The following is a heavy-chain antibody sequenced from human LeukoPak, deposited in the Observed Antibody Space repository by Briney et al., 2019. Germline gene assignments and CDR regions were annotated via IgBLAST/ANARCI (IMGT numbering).Heavy chain of an antibody. J-gene: IGHJ3*02. CDR2: IYPGDSDT. D-gene: IGHD1-26*01. CDR3: ARPKVGAMDAFDI. CDR1: GYSFTSYW. V-gene: IGHV5-51*01. Sequence: GESLKISCKGSGYSFTSYWIGWVRQMPGKGLEWMGIIYPGDSDTRYSPSFQGQVTISADKSISTAYLQWSSLEASDTAMYYCARPKVGAMDAFDIWGQGTMVTVSS.